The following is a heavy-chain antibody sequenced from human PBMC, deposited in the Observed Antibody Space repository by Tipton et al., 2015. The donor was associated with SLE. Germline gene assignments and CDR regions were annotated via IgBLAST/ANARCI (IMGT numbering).Heavy chain of an antibody. CDR3: ARKYSSYMDV. J-gene: IGHJ6*03. CDR1: GGSISGYY. V-gene: IGHV4-34*01. D-gene: IGHD6-6*01. CDR2: INHSGST. Sequence: TLSLTCTVSGGSISGYYWSWIRQPPGKGLEWIGEINHSGSTNYNPSLKSRVTISVDTSKNQFSLKLSSVTAADTALYYCARKYSSYMDVWGKGTTVTVSS.